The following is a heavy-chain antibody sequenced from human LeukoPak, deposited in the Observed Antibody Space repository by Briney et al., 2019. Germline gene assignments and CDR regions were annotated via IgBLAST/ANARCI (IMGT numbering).Heavy chain of an antibody. CDR1: GGSFSGYY. J-gene: IGHJ4*02. D-gene: IGHD3-22*01. CDR2: INHSGST. Sequence: PSETLSLTCAAYGGSFSGYYWYWIRQPPGKGLEWIGEINHSGSTNYNPSLKSRVTISVDTSKNQFSLKLSSVTAADTAVYYCARVPEYYDSSFFDYWGQGTLVTVSS. CDR3: ARVPEYYDSSFFDY. V-gene: IGHV4-34*01.